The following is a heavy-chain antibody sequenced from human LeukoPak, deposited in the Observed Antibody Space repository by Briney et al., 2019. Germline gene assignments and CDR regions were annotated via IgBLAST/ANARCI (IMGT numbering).Heavy chain of an antibody. D-gene: IGHD3-10*01. CDR1: GFPFDDYG. J-gene: IGHJ4*02. V-gene: IGHV3-20*04. CDR2: VSWNGAYT. Sequence: GGSLKLSCAASGFPFDDYGMSWVRLAPGKGLEWVSGVSWNGAYTEYADSVRGRFTISRDNAKKSLYLQMNSLRVDDTALYYCARRKGPYGSGTYYDSWGQRTLVSVSS. CDR3: ARRKGPYGSGTYYDS.